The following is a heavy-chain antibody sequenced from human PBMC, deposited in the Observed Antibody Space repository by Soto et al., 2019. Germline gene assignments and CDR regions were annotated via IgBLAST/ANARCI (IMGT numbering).Heavy chain of an antibody. CDR3: VRGSSSGGWSEGDY. CDR2: MNPNSGNT. CDR1: GYTFTTYD. D-gene: IGHD2-15*01. J-gene: IGHJ4*02. V-gene: IGHV1-8*01. Sequence: QVQLVQSGAEVKKPGASVKVSCKASGYTFTTYDINWVRQATGQGLEWMGWMNPNSGNTGYAEKFQGRVTMTRDTSISTAYMELSSLASEDTAIYYCVRGSSSGGWSEGDYGGQGALVTVSS.